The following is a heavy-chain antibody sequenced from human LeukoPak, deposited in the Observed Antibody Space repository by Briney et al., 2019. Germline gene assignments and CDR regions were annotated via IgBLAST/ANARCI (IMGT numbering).Heavy chain of an antibody. D-gene: IGHD3-22*01. Sequence: PGGSLRLSCAASGLTFSYYPMNWVRQAPGKGLEWVSTITNSGSRGFYADSVRGRFIISRDNSNNTLYLEMSSLRAEDTAIYFWATRARSYDSNHHFQPLRYWGQGTLVTVSS. J-gene: IGHJ4*02. CDR3: ATRARSYDSNHHFQPLRY. V-gene: IGHV3-23*01. CDR2: ITNSGSRG. CDR1: GLTFSYYP.